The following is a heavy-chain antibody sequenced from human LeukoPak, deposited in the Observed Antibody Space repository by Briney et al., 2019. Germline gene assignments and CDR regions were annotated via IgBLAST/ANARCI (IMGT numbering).Heavy chain of an antibody. Sequence: GGSLRLSCSASGFTFNSYAMNWVRQAPGKGLEWVSSLSTGGGTAFYADSVKGRFTISRDNSKSTLYLQMNSLRVEDTAVYYCVKGTSWINPYFYMDVWGKGTTVIVSS. CDR2: LSTGGGTA. D-gene: IGHD2-2*01. CDR1: GFTFNSYA. J-gene: IGHJ6*03. CDR3: VKGTSWINPYFYMDV. V-gene: IGHV3-23*01.